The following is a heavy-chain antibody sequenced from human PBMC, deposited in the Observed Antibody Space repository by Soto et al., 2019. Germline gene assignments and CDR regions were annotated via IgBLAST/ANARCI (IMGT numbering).Heavy chain of an antibody. CDR1: GYSFTSYW. D-gene: IGHD5-12*01. CDR2: IYPGDSDT. J-gene: IGHJ4*02. Sequence: GESLKISCKGSGYSFTSYWIGWVRQMPGKGLEWMGIIYPGDSDTRYSPSFQGQVTISADKSISTAYLQWSSLKASDTAMYYCARLGERDGYNLYYFDYWGQGTLVTVSS. V-gene: IGHV5-51*01. CDR3: ARLGERDGYNLYYFDY.